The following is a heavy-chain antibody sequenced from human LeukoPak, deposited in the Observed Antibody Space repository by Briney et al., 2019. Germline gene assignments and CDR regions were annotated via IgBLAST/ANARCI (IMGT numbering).Heavy chain of an antibody. CDR3: ARDNSVRDEAWWFNP. CDR2: ISPSGGST. V-gene: IGHV1-46*01. Sequence: GASVKVSCKASGYTFTSYGISWVRQAPGQRREWMGVISPSGGSTTYAQKFQGRVTLTRDMSTSTDYLELSSLRSEDTAVYYCARDNSVRDEAWWFNPWGQGTLVTVSS. J-gene: IGHJ5*02. D-gene: IGHD5-24*01. CDR1: GYTFTSYG.